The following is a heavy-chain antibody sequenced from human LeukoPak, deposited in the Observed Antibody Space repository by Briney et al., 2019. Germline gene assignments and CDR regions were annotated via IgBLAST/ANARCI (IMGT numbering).Heavy chain of an antibody. CDR2: IDTTDDT. J-gene: IGHJ4*02. D-gene: IGHD2-15*01. CDR1: GFPFGSYP. Sequence: GDSLRLSCVASGFPFGSYPMTWVRQSPVKGLEWVSTIDTTDDTYYADSVKGRFTISRDNYKDTLYLQMHSLGAEDTAIYYCAKSRIVDHRGYFDYWGQGTLVTVSS. V-gene: IGHV3-23*01. CDR3: AKSRIVDHRGYFDY.